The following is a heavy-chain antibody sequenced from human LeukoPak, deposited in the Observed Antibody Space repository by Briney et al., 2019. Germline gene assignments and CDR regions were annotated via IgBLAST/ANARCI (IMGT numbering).Heavy chain of an antibody. J-gene: IGHJ4*02. V-gene: IGHV3-21*01. CDR2: ISNSGSHI. CDR1: GFTFSSYN. CDR3: AREGNSGYDYFDY. D-gene: IGHD5-12*01. Sequence: PGGSLRLSCTASGFTFSSYNMNWVRQAPGKGLEWVSFISNSGSHIYYADSVKGRFTISRDNAKNSLYLQMNSLRAEDTAVHYCAREGNSGYDYFDYWGQGTLVTVSS.